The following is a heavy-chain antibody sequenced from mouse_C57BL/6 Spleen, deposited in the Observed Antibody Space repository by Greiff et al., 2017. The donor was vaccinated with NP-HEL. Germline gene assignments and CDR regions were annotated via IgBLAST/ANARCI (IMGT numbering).Heavy chain of an antibody. J-gene: IGHJ1*03. CDR2: IYWDDDK. CDR1: GFSLSTSGMG. CDR3: ARRSYYGSSYGYFDV. V-gene: IGHV8-12*01. Sequence: QVQLKESGPGILQSSQTLSLTCSFSGFSLSTSGMGVSWIRQPSGKGLEWLAHIYWDDDKRYNPSLKSRLTISKDTSRNQVFLKITSVDTADTATYYCARRSYYGSSYGYFDVWGTGTTVTVSS. D-gene: IGHD1-1*01.